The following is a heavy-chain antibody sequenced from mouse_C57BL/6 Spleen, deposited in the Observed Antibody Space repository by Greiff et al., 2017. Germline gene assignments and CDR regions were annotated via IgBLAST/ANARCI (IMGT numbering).Heavy chain of an antibody. D-gene: IGHD2-1*01. CDR2: IYPGDGDT. J-gene: IGHJ4*01. V-gene: IGHV1-82*01. CDR3: ARNLLGYAMDY. Sequence: VMLVESGGGLVKPGASVKISCKASGYAFSSSWMNWVKQRPGKGLEWIGRIYPGDGDTNYNGKFKGKATLTADKSSSTAYMQLSSLTSEDAAVYFCARNLLGYAMDYWGQGTSVTVSS. CDR1: GYAFSSSW.